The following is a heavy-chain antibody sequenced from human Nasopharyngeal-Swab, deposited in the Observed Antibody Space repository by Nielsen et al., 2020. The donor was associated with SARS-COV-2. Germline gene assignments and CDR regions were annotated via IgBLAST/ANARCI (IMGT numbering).Heavy chain of an antibody. CDR2: ISTTTATI. Sequence: GRSLRLSCAASGLGFSNYEMNWVRQAPGKGLEWISSISTTTATIYYADSVKGRFTISRDNAKNSPYLQMNSLRAEDTAVYYCAREVPYSGHDDAFDIWGQGTMVTVSA. V-gene: IGHV3-48*03. CDR1: GLGFSNYE. D-gene: IGHD5-12*01. CDR3: AREVPYSGHDDAFDI. J-gene: IGHJ3*02.